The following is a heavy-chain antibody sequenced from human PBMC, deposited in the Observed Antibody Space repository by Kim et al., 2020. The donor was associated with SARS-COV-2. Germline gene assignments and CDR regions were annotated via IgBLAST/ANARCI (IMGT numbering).Heavy chain of an antibody. J-gene: IGHJ5*02. D-gene: IGHD1-26*01. CDR2: IYPGDSDT. CDR1: GYSFTTYW. V-gene: IGHV5-51*01. Sequence: GESLKISCKGSGYSFTTYWIGWVRQMPGKGLEWMGIIYPGDSDTRYSPSFQGQVTISADKSISTAYLQWSSLKASDTAIYYCARRAVGVTLWYDPWGQGTLVTVSS. CDR3: ARRAVGVTLWYDP.